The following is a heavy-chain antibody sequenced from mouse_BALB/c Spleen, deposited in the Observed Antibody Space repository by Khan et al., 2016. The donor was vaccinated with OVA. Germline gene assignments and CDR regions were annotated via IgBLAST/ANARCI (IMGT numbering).Heavy chain of an antibody. V-gene: IGHV3-2*02. CDR3: ARTARFEY. Sequence: VQLKESGPGLVKPSQSLSLTCTVTGYSITSGYGWNWIRQFPGNKLEWMGYISYSGSTNYNPSLKSRISFTRDTSKNQFFLQLNSVNTQVTATYCYARTARFEYWGQGTTLTVAS. CDR1: GYSITSGYG. CDR2: ISYSGST. J-gene: IGHJ2*01. D-gene: IGHD1-2*01.